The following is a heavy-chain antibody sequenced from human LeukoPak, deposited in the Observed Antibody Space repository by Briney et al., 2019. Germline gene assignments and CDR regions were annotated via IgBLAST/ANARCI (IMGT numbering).Heavy chain of an antibody. CDR3: ARDRQLHYFDY. Sequence: GGSLRLSCAASGFTLSTYWMHWVRQAPGKGLVWVSRINSDGTTTTYADSVKGRFTISRDNAKNTLYLQMNSLRAEDTAVYYCARDRQLHYFDYWGQGTLVTVSS. CDR2: INSDGTTT. V-gene: IGHV3-74*01. CDR1: GFTLSTYW. J-gene: IGHJ4*02. D-gene: IGHD1-1*01.